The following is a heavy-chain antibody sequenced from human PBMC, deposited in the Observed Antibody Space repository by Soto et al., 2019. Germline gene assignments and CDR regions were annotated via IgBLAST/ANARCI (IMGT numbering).Heavy chain of an antibody. D-gene: IGHD3-16*02. Sequence: GASVKVSCKASGYTFTSYYMHWVRQAPGQGLEWMGIINPSGGSTSYAQKFQGRVTMTRDTPTSTVYMELSSLRSEDTAVYYCARENTFGGVIVYFDYWGQGTLVTVSS. J-gene: IGHJ4*02. CDR3: ARENTFGGVIVYFDY. CDR2: INPSGGST. CDR1: GYTFTSYY. V-gene: IGHV1-46*03.